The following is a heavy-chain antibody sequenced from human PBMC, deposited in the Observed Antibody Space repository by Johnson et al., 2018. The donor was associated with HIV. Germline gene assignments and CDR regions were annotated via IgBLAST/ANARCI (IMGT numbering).Heavy chain of an antibody. CDR1: GFTFSSYA. CDR2: ISYEGINK. D-gene: IGHD6-13*01. Sequence: QVQLVESGGGVVQPGRSLRLSCAASGFTFSSYAMHWVRQAPGKGLEWVAVISYEGINKYYADSVKGGFTISRDNTKNTLSLQMNSLRAEDTAVYYCARVEAAAGLAFDIWGQGTMVTVSS. J-gene: IGHJ3*02. CDR3: ARVEAAAGLAFDI. V-gene: IGHV3-30*04.